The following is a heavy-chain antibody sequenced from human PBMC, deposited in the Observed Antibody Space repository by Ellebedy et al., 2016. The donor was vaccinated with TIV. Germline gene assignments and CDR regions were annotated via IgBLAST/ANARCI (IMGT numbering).Heavy chain of an antibody. D-gene: IGHD1-1*01. V-gene: IGHV4-34*01. J-gene: IGHJ3*02. CDR3: VITEFGTDAFDI. CDR1: GGSFSGYH. Sequence: MPSETLSLTCAIYGGSFSGYHFNWIRQPPGKGLEWIGEINHGGVTNYNPSLKSRVTASVDTSKNQFSLKLSSVTAADTAMYYCVITEFGTDAFDIWGQGAMVTVSS. CDR2: INHGGVT.